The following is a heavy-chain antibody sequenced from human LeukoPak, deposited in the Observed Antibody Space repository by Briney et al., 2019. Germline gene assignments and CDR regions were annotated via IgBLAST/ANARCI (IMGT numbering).Heavy chain of an antibody. J-gene: IGHJ4*02. CDR2: MYYRGST. CDR3: ARDRRWPQTIFDY. D-gene: IGHD4-23*01. Sequence: PSETLSLTCTVSGVSISSSNYYWGWIRQPPGKGLEWIGSMYYRGSTYYNPSLKSRVTISVDTSKNQFSLKLSSVTAADTAVYYCARDRRWPQTIFDYWGQGTLVTVSS. CDR1: GVSISSSNYY. V-gene: IGHV4-39*07.